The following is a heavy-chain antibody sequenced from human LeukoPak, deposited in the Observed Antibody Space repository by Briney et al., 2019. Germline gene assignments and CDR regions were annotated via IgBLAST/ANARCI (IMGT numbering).Heavy chain of an antibody. J-gene: IGHJ4*02. CDR1: GGSISSYY. Sequence: PSETLSLTCTVSGGSISSYYWSWIRQPPGKGLEWIGYIYYSGSTNYNPSLKSRVTISVDTSKNQFSLKLSSVTAADTAVYYCARQTGYYDSSGYHKPSNFDYWGQGTLVTVS. CDR3: ARQTGYYDSSGYHKPSNFDY. V-gene: IGHV4-59*08. D-gene: IGHD3-22*01. CDR2: IYYSGST.